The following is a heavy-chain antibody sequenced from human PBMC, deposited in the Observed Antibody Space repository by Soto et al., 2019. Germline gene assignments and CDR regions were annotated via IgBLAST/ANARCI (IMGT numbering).Heavy chain of an antibody. CDR1: GFTFSDYA. D-gene: IGHD3-22*01. V-gene: IGHV3-64D*06. CDR3: VKERYYDSSGYYSYFDY. Sequence: GGSLRLSCSASGFTFSDYAMHWVRQAPGKGLEYVSVISSNGGSTYYADSVKGRFTISRDNSKKTLYLQMSSLRAEDTAVYYCVKERYYDSSGYYSYFDYWGRGTLVTVSS. J-gene: IGHJ4*02. CDR2: ISSNGGST.